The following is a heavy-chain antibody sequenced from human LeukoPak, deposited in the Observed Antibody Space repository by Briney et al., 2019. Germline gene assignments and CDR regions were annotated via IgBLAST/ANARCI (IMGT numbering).Heavy chain of an antibody. CDR2: ISAHSGNT. CDR1: GYTFSTYG. J-gene: IGHJ4*02. V-gene: IGHV1-18*01. D-gene: IGHD1-1*01. Sequence: ASVKVSCKTSGYTFSTYGITWVRQAPGQGFQWMGWISAHSGNTKYAENFQGRISLTTDTSATTAYMELRSLTSDDTAVYYCARDLSSGGWTLEFDYWGQGSLVTDAS. CDR3: ARDLSSGGWTLEFDY.